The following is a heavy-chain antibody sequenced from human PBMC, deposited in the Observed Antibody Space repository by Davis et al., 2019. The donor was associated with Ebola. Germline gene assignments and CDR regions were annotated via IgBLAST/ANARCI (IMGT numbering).Heavy chain of an antibody. Sequence: SETLSLTCTVSGGSISSYYWSWIRQPPGKGLEWIGYIYYSGSTNYNPSLKSRVTISVDTSKNQFSLKLSSVTAADTAVYYCARLAFVVVPAAKTRPNWFDPWGQGTLVTVSS. CDR2: IYYSGST. J-gene: IGHJ5*02. V-gene: IGHV4-59*01. CDR3: ARLAFVVVPAAKTRPNWFDP. CDR1: GGSISSYY. D-gene: IGHD2-2*01.